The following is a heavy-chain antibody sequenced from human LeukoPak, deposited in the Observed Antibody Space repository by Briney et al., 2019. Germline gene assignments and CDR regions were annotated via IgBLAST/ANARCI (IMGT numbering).Heavy chain of an antibody. CDR3: ATAAAGTSTDLYYYYCCMDV. V-gene: IGHV4-4*07. CDR2: ISTSGST. Sequence: KPSETLSLTCTVSGGSVSSYYWSWIRQPAGKGLVWVGRISTSGSTNCNPSPKSRLTMSLATSKNQFSLKLSSVTAADTAVYYCATAAAGTSTDLYYYYCCMDVWGKGATVTVSS. D-gene: IGHD6-13*01. J-gene: IGHJ6*03. CDR1: GGSVSSYY.